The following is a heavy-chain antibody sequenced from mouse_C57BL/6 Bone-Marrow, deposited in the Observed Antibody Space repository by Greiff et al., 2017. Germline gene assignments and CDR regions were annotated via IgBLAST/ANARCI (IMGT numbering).Heavy chain of an antibody. CDR1: GYTFTGYW. D-gene: IGHD1-1*01. Sequence: VQLQQSGAELMKPGASVKLSCTATGYTFTGYWLAWVKQRPGHGLAWIGDIFPGSGSTNYHEKFKGKATFTADTSSNTAYMQLSSLTAEDSAIYCCARVGGSSYEGYWGQGTTLTVAS. CDR2: IFPGSGST. J-gene: IGHJ2*01. V-gene: IGHV1-9*01. CDR3: ARVGGSSYEGY.